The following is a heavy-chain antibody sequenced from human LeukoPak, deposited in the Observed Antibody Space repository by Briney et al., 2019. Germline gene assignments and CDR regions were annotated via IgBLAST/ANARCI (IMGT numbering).Heavy chain of an antibody. CDR2: IYYSGST. D-gene: IGHD3-10*01. CDR3: ARVGYGSGSYYNNGAFDI. CDR1: GDSINSYY. Sequence: SETLSLTCTVSGDSINSYYWGWIRQPPGKGLEWIAHIYYSGSTTYNPSLKSRVTISLETSKNQFSLKLTSVTAADTAVYYCARVGYGSGSYYNNGAFDIWGQGTMVTVSS. J-gene: IGHJ3*02. V-gene: IGHV4-59*12.